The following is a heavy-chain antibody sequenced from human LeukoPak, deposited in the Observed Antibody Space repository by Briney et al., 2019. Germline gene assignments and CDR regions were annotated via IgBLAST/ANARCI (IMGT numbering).Heavy chain of an antibody. CDR2: ISYDGSNK. D-gene: IGHD4-17*01. CDR1: GFTFSSYG. J-gene: IGHJ4*02. Sequence: GRSLILSCAASGFTFSSYGMHWVRQAPGKGLEWVAVISYDGSNKYYADSVKGRFTISRDNSKHTLYLQMNSLRAEDTAVYYCAKDSEPDYGDYGYFDYWGQGTLVTVSS. V-gene: IGHV3-30*18. CDR3: AKDSEPDYGDYGYFDY.